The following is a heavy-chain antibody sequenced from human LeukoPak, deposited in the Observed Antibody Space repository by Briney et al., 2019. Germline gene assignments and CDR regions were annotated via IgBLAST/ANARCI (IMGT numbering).Heavy chain of an antibody. V-gene: IGHV4-30-2*01. CDR1: GGSISSGGYS. CDR3: ARGPPGDYAIDHWFDP. CDR2: IYHSGSI. Sequence: PSETLALICTVSGGSISSGGYSWSWIRQPPGKGLEWIGYIYHSGSIYYNPSLKSRVTISVDRSKNQFSLKLSSVTAADTAVYYCARGPPGDYAIDHWFDPWGQGTLVTVSS. D-gene: IGHD4-17*01. J-gene: IGHJ5*02.